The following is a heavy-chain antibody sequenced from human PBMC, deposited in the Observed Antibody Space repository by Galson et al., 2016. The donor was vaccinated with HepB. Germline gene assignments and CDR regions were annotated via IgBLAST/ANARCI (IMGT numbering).Heavy chain of an antibody. Sequence: SLRLSCAASGFTFSSYVMHWVRQAPGKGLEYVSAISENGDSTYYADSVRGRFTISRDNSKNTLYHQVDSLRAEDMAVYYCARGLSWYGGNSPVEYWGQGTLVTVSS. CDR1: GFTFSSYV. CDR2: ISENGDST. CDR3: ARGLSWYGGNSPVEY. J-gene: IGHJ4*02. V-gene: IGHV3-64*02. D-gene: IGHD4-23*01.